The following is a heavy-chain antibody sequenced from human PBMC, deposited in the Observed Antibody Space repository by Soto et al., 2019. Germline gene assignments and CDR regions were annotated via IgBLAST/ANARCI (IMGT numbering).Heavy chain of an antibody. CDR2: IDPSDSYT. D-gene: IGHD3-16*01. Sequence: EVQLVQSGAEVKKPGESLRISCKGSGYSFTSDRITWVRQMPGKGLEWMGMIDPSDSYTNYSPSFQGHVTISADKSISTAYLQWSSLRAPDTATYYCARRGVTTLGFWGQGTLVTVSS. CDR1: GYSFTSDR. CDR3: ARRGVTTLGF. V-gene: IGHV5-10-1*01. J-gene: IGHJ4*02.